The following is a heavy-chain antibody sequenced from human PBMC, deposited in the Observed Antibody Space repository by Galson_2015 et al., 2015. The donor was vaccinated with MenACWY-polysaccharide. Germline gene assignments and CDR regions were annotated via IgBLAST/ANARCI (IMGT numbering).Heavy chain of an antibody. J-gene: IGHJ4*02. CDR1: GFTFSNYA. V-gene: IGHV3-23*01. D-gene: IGHD6-6*01. CDR2: VSISGGRI. CDR3: ARGITSSN. Sequence: SLRLSCAASGFTFSNYAMSWVRQAPGKGLEWVSTVSISGGRIWYADSVKGRFTISRDNAKNTLFLQMNSLRAEDTAVYYCARGITSSNWGQGTLVTVSS.